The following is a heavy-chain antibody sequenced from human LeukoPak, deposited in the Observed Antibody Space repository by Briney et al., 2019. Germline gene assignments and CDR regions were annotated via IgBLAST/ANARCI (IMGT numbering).Heavy chain of an antibody. D-gene: IGHD3-3*01. J-gene: IGHJ4*02. CDR1: GSIFTSYW. CDR3: ARHGNYDFWSGYYVDY. CDR2: IYPGDSDT. Sequence: TSGASLQISCQGSGSIFTSYWIGWVRQLPGKGLEWMGIIYPGDSDTRYSPSCQGQVTISADKSISTAYLQWSSLKASDTAMYYCARHGNYDFWSGYYVDYWGQGTLVTVSS. V-gene: IGHV5-51*01.